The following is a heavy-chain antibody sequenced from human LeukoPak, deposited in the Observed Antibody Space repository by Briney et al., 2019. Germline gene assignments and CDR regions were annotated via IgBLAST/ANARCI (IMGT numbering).Heavy chain of an antibody. CDR1: GYTFTGYY. D-gene: IGHD3-3*01. V-gene: IGHV1-2*02. CDR2: INPNSGGT. Sequence: GASVKVSCKASGYTFTGYYMHWVRQAPGQGLEWMGWINPNSGGTNYAQKFQGRVTMTRDTSISTAYMELSRLRFDDTAVYYCARGLRFLEWLLSSLYYFDYWGQGTLVTVSS. CDR3: ARGLRFLEWLLSSLYYFDY. J-gene: IGHJ4*02.